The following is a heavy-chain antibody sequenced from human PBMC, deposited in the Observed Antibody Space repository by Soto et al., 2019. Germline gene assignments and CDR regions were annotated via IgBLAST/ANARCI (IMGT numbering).Heavy chain of an antibody. J-gene: IGHJ6*02. CDR1: GLSFGSFG. CDR3: AKRPTIFGMVTNVWEYYYGMDV. CDR2: ITGSGGNT. V-gene: IGHV3-23*01. Sequence: GGSLRLSCAASGLSFGSFGMSWVRQVPGKGLEWVSGITGSGGNTYYAESVKGRFTISSNNSKGSLYLQMYSLRAEDTAVYYCAKRPTIFGMVTNVWEYYYGMDVWGQGTTVTVSS. D-gene: IGHD3-3*01.